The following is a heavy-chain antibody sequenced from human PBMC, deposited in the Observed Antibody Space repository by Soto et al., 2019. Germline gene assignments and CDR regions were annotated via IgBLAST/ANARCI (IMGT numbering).Heavy chain of an antibody. CDR1: GYCISSSNW. V-gene: IGHV4-28*01. J-gene: IGHJ4*02. CDR3: ASREIGGPIDY. Sequence: QVQLQESGPGLVKPSDTLSLTCAVSGYCISSSNWWCWIRQPPGKGLEWVGYIYYSGSPYYNPSRKSTVTMSVDKYKNQFSLKLTSVTAVDTDVYYCASREIGGPIDYWGQGTLVTVSS. D-gene: IGHD1-26*01. CDR2: IYYSGSP.